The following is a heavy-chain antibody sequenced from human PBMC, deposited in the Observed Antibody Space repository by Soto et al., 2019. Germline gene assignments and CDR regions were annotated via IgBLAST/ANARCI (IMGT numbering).Heavy chain of an antibody. Sequence: EVQLVETGGGLMQPGGSLRLSCAASGFTVSSHYMSWVRQAPGKGLEWVSVTYSDGSTYYADSVKGRFTISRDNSKNTLYLQMNSLRAEDTAVYYCARDQESSSWYGAFDIWGQGTMVTVSS. V-gene: IGHV3-53*02. CDR2: TYSDGST. D-gene: IGHD6-13*01. CDR1: GFTVSSHY. CDR3: ARDQESSSWYGAFDI. J-gene: IGHJ3*02.